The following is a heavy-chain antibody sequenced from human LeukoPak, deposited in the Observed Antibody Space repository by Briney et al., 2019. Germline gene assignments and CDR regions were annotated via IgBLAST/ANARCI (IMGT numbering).Heavy chain of an antibody. J-gene: IGHJ4*02. V-gene: IGHV1-2*02. CDR3: ARAGGGFGELWGDY. CDR2: IDPNSGGT. Sequence: GASVKVSCKASGYTFTGYYMHWVRQAPGQGLEWMGWIDPNSGGTNYAQKFQGRVTMTRDTSISTAYMELSRLRSDDTAVYYCARAGGGFGELWGDYWGQGTLVTVSS. D-gene: IGHD3-10*01. CDR1: GYTFTGYY.